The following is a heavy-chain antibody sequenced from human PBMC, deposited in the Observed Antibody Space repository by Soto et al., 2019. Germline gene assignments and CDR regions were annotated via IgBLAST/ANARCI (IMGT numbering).Heavy chain of an antibody. CDR1: GGSISSYY. CDR3: ARVSRGACDY. Sequence: SETLSLTCTVSGGSISSYYWSWIRQPPGKGLEWIGYIYYSGSTNYNPSLKSRVTISVDTSKNQFSPKLSSVTAADTAVYYCARVSRGACDYWGQGTLVTVSS. D-gene: IGHD3-3*02. V-gene: IGHV4-59*01. J-gene: IGHJ4*02. CDR2: IYYSGST.